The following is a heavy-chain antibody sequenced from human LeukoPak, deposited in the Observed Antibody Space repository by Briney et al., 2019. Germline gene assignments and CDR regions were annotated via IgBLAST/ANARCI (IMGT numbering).Heavy chain of an antibody. J-gene: IGHJ6*02. CDR3: ARVSVVVPAAIHGMDV. CDR1: GYTFTSYA. V-gene: IGHV1-3*01. D-gene: IGHD2-2*01. CDR2: INAGNGNT. Sequence: ASVKVSCKASGYTFTSYAMHWVRQAPGQRLEWMGWINAGNGNTKYSQKFQGRVTITRDTSASTAYMELSSLRSEDTAVYYCARVSVVVPAAIHGMDVWGQGTTVTVSS.